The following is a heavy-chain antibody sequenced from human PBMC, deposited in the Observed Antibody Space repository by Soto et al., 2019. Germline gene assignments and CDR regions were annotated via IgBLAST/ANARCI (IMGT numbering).Heavy chain of an antibody. CDR3: ASNVLLLFGELAPRFLYYYYYGMDV. Sequence: GASVKVSCKASGGTFSSYAISWVRQAPGQGLEWMGGIIFIFGTANYAQKFQGRVTITADESTSTAYMELSSLRSEDTAVYYCASNVLLLFGELAPRFLYYYYYGMDVWGQGTTVTVSS. D-gene: IGHD3-10*01. CDR1: GGTFSSYA. CDR2: IIFIFGTA. J-gene: IGHJ6*02. V-gene: IGHV1-69*13.